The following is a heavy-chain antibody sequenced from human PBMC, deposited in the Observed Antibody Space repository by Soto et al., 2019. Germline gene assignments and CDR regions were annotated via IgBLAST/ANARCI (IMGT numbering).Heavy chain of an antibody. CDR3: ARGWEPPYYYYGMDV. CDR1: GGSISSYY. CDR2: IYYSGST. D-gene: IGHD1-26*01. Sequence: PSETLSLTCTVSGGSISSYYWSWIQQPPGKGLEWIGYIYYSGSTNYNPSLKSRVTISVNTSKNQFSLKLSSVTAADTAVYYCARGWEPPYYYYGMDVWGQGTTVTVSS. J-gene: IGHJ6*02. V-gene: IGHV4-59*08.